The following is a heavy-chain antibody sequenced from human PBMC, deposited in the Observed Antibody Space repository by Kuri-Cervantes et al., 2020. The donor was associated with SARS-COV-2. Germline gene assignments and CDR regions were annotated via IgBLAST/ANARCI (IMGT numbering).Heavy chain of an antibody. CDR3: ARHVLRFLEWRPSYYYYGMDV. D-gene: IGHD3-3*01. CDR2: ISSSSNYI. Sequence: GESLKISCAASGFTFNTSGMNWVRQAPGKGLEWVSSISSSSNYIYYADSVRGRFTISRDNAKNSLYLQMNSLRAEDTSVYYCARHVLRFLEWRPSYYYYGMDVWGQGTTVTVSS. J-gene: IGHJ6*02. CDR1: GFTFNTSG. V-gene: IGHV3-21*01.